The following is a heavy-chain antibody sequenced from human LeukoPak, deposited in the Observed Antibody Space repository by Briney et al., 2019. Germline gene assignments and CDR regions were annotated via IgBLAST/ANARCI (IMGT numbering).Heavy chain of an antibody. V-gene: IGHV3-21*04. D-gene: IGHD2-2*01. J-gene: IGHJ6*03. CDR3: ARADSVPAGDYHYWYMDV. Sequence: GGSLRLSCAASGFTFSSYSMNWVRQAPGKGLEWVSPISSSSSYIYYADSVRGRFTISRDNSKNTLYLQMNSLRAEDTAVYYCARADSVPAGDYHYWYMDVWGKGTTVTVSS. CDR1: GFTFSSYS. CDR2: ISSSSSYI.